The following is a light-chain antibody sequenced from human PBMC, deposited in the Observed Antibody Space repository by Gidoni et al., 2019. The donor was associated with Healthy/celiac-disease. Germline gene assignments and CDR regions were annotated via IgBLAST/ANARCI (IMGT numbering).Light chain of an antibody. V-gene: IGKV1-5*03. CDR2: KAS. Sequence: DIQMTQSPSTLSASVGDRVTITCRAIQSISSWLAWYQQKPGKAPKLLIYKASSLESGVPSRCSGSGSGKEFTLTISSLQPDDFANYYCQQYNSYYTFXPXTKLEIK. CDR1: QSISSW. J-gene: IGKJ2*01. CDR3: QQYNSYYT.